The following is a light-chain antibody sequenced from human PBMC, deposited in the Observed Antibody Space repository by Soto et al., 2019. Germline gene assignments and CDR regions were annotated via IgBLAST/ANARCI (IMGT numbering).Light chain of an antibody. CDR1: QSVSNN. V-gene: IGKV3-15*01. CDR2: GAY. CDR3: QHYGTSHA. Sequence: EIVMTQSPATLSVSPGERATLSCRASQSVSNNLAWLQQKPGQAPRLLIYGAYTRATGIPARFSGSGSGTDFTLAISRLEPEDSAVYYCQHYGTSHAFGQGTKVDIK. J-gene: IGKJ1*01.